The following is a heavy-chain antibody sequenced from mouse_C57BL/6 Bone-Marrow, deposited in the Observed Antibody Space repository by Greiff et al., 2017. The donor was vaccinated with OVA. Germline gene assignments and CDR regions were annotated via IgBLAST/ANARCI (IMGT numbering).Heavy chain of an antibody. CDR1: GYAFTNYL. J-gene: IGHJ3*01. D-gene: IGHD1-1*01. V-gene: IGHV1-54*01. Sequence: VKLQESGAELVRPGTSVKVSCKASGYAFTNYLIEWVKQRPGQGLEWIGVINPGSGGTNYNEKFKGKATLTADKSSSTAYMQLSSLTSEDSAVYFCARDYYGSSWGFAYWGQGTLVTVSA. CDR3: ARDYYGSSWGFAY. CDR2: INPGSGGT.